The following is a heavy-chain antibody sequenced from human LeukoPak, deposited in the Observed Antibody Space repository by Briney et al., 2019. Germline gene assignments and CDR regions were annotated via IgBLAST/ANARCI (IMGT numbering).Heavy chain of an antibody. CDR3: ARGLNYDSSGDAFDI. V-gene: IGHV3-74*01. D-gene: IGHD3-22*01. CDR2: INSDGSST. J-gene: IGHJ3*02. CDR1: GFTFSSYW. Sequence: GGSQRLSCAASGFTFSSYWMHWVRQAPGKGLVWVSRINSDGSSTSYADSVKGRFTISRDNAKNTLYLQMNSLRAEDTAVYYCARGLNYDSSGDAFDIWGQGTMVTVSS.